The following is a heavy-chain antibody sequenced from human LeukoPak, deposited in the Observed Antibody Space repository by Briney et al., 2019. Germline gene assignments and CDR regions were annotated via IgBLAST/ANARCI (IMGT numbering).Heavy chain of an antibody. CDR2: IYSGGST. J-gene: IGHJ4*02. CDR3: ARYPSDQYYFDS. V-gene: IGHV3-53*01. CDR1: GFTVSSNY. Sequence: PGGSLRLSCAASGFTVSSNYMSWVRQAPGKGLEGVSVIYSGGSTYYADSVKGRFTISRDNSKNTRYLQMNSLRAEDTAAYYCARYPSDQYYFDSWGQGTLVTVSS.